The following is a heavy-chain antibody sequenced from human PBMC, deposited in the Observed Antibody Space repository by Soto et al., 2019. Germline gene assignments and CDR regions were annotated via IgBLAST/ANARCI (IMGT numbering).Heavy chain of an antibody. CDR1: GFAFGNSW. CDR3: ATAEVDY. CDR2: MTSDGRTT. V-gene: IGHV3-74*01. Sequence: GGSLRLSCAASGFAFGNSWMHWVRQPPGKGPEWVSRMTSDGRTTQYADSVKGRFTVSRDNAKNTLYLQMNSLRAEDTAVYYCATAEVDYWGPGTLVTVSS. J-gene: IGHJ4*02.